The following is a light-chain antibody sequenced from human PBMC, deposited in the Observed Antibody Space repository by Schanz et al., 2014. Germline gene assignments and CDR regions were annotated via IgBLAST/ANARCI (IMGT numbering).Light chain of an antibody. V-gene: IGLV2-14*01. CDR1: SSDVGGYNY. J-gene: IGLJ3*02. Sequence: QSALTQPASVSGSPGQSITISCTGTSSDVGGYNYVSWYQQHPGKAPKLMIYDVSDRPSGVPNRFSGSKSGNTASLTISGLQAEDEADYYCQSYDSSLSEWVFGGGTKLTVL. CDR2: DVS. CDR3: QSYDSSLSEWV.